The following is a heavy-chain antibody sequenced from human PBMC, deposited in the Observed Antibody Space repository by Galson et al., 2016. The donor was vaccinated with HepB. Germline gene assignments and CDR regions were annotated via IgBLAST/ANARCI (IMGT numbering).Heavy chain of an antibody. CDR1: GGSMRNYQ. J-gene: IGHJ4*02. CDR3: ARDNWGSLDY. D-gene: IGHD7-27*01. Sequence: SETLSLTCSVSGGSMRNYQWSWVRQPPGKGLEWLGYIFNDGSGSANYNPPLKSRISITQDTSKKQFSLRLTSVTPADTAIYYCARDNWGSLDYWGQGTLVTVSS. V-gene: IGHV4-59*01. CDR2: IFNDGSGSA.